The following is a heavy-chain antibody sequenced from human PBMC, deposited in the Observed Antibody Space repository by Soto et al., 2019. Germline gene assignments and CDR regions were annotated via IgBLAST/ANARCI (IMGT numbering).Heavy chain of an antibody. CDR2: MHYGGST. CDR1: GGSISSYY. D-gene: IGHD2-21*02. CDR3: ARHPSDFWFDP. J-gene: IGHJ5*02. Sequence: SETLSLTCTVSGGSISSYYCSWFRQPPGKGLEWIGHMHYGGSTDYNPSLRSRVTMSVDTSKNQFSLKLSSVTAADTAVYYCARHPSDFWFDPWGQGTLVTVSS. V-gene: IGHV4-59*08.